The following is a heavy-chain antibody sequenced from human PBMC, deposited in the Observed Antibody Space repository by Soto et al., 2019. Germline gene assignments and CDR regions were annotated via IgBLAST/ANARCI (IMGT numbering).Heavy chain of an antibody. CDR2: SSAYNGNT. Sequence: QVQLVQSGAEVKKPGASVKVSCKASGYTFTSYGISWVRQAPGQGLEWMGWSSAYNGNTNYAQKLQGRVTRTTDTSTSTAYMELRRLRSDDTAVYYCARDFNIAVAGSYYSGMDVWGQGTTVTVSS. D-gene: IGHD6-19*01. V-gene: IGHV1-18*01. CDR1: GYTFTSYG. J-gene: IGHJ6*02. CDR3: ARDFNIAVAGSYYSGMDV.